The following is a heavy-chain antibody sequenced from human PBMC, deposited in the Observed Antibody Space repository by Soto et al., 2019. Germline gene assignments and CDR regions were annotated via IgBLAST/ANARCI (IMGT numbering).Heavy chain of an antibody. D-gene: IGHD5-12*01. J-gene: IGHJ4*02. CDR3: ARAATLLHSGYDSFLAY. CDR2: IWYDGSNK. CDR1: GFTFSSYG. V-gene: IGHV3-33*01. Sequence: PGGSLRLSCAASGFTFSSYGMHWVRQAPGKGLEWVAVIWYDGSNKYYADSVKGRFTISRDNSKNTLYLQMNSLRAEDTAVYYCARAATLLHSGYDSFLAYWGQGTLVTVSS.